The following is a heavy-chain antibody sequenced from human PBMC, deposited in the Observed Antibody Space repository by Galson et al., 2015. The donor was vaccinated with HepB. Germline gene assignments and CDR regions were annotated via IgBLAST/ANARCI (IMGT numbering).Heavy chain of an antibody. J-gene: IGHJ5*02. CDR2: ISGYGGST. Sequence: SLRLSCAASGFTFSNYAMSWVRQAPGKGLEWVSAISGYGGSTYYADSVKGRFTISRDNSKNTLYMQMNSLRAEDTAVYYCAKVRVEVGSNVAKSNWFDPWGQGTLVTVSS. D-gene: IGHD3-22*01. CDR3: AKVRVEVGSNVAKSNWFDP. V-gene: IGHV3-23*01. CDR1: GFTFSNYA.